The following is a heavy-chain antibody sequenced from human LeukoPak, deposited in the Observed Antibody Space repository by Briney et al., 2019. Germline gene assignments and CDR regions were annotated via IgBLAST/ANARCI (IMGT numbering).Heavy chain of an antibody. Sequence: GGSLRLSCAASGFTFSSYGMHWVRQAPGKGLEWVAVISYDGGNKYYADSVKGRFTISRDNSKNTLYLQMNSLRAEDTAVYYCASLFLQDFDGWGGECFDPWGRGTLV. CDR1: GFTFSSYG. CDR2: ISYDGGNK. J-gene: IGHJ5*02. CDR3: ASLFLQDFDGWGGECFDP. V-gene: IGHV3-30*03. D-gene: IGHD3-10*01.